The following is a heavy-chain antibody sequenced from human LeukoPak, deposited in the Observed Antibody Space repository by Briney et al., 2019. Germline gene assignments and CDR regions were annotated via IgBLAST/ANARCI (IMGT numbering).Heavy chain of an antibody. CDR3: AKDIIRGVIINPLDY. D-gene: IGHD3-10*01. CDR2: ISTDARTI. V-gene: IGHV3-74*01. J-gene: IGHJ4*02. CDR1: GFAFSSNW. Sequence: GGSLRLSCAASGFAFSSNWMHWVRQAPGKGLVWVSHISTDARTITYADFVKGRFTISRDNSKNTLYLQMNSLRAEDTAVYYCAKDIIRGVIINPLDYWGQGTLVTVSS.